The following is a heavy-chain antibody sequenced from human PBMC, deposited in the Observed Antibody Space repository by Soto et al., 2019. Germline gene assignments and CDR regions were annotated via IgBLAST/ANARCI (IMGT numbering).Heavy chain of an antibody. Sequence: EVQLVESGGGLVQPVGSLRLSCAASGFSFTSYWMSWLRQAPGKGLEWVANIKEDGSEKYSMDSVKGRFTISRDNAKTSLYLQMNSLRAEDTAVYYCAREIGRYCSGGRCYSGWFDPWGQGTLVTVSS. CDR3: AREIGRYCSGGRCYSGWFDP. D-gene: IGHD2-15*01. CDR2: IKEDGSEK. V-gene: IGHV3-7*01. CDR1: GFSFTSYW. J-gene: IGHJ5*02.